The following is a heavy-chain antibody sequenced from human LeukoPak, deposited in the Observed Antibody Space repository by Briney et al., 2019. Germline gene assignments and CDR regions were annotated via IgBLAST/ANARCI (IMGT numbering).Heavy chain of an antibody. CDR2: IYYSGST. D-gene: IGHD2-8*01. J-gene: IGHJ4*02. Sequence: SETLSLTCTVSGGSISSYYWSWIRQPPGKGLEWIGSIYYSGSTYYNPSLKSRVTISVDTPKNQFSLKLSSVTAADTAVYYCAPLMVYATSQHGYWGQGTLVTVSS. CDR1: GGSISSYY. V-gene: IGHV4-59*05. CDR3: APLMVYATSQHGY.